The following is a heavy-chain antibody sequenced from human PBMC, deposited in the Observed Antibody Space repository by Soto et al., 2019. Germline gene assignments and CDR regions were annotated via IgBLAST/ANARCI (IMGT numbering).Heavy chain of an antibody. Sequence: SETLSLTCTVSGGSISSSSYYWGWIRQPPGKGLEWIGSIYYSGSTYYNPSLKSRVTISVDTSKNQFSLKLSSVTAADTAVYYCARPRCSGGSCYSGNWFDPWGQGTLVTVSS. CDR3: ARPRCSGGSCYSGNWFDP. CDR1: GGSISSSSYY. CDR2: IYYSGST. D-gene: IGHD2-15*01. J-gene: IGHJ5*02. V-gene: IGHV4-39*01.